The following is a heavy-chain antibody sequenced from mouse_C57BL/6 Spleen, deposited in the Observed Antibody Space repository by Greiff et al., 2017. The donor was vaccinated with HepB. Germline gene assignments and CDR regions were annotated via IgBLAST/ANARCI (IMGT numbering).Heavy chain of an antibody. CDR1: GYSFTSYY. CDR3: ARKGIYDGYYDFAY. Sequence: VQLQQSGPELVKPGASVKISCKASGYSFTSYYIHWVKQRPGQGLEWIGWIYPGSGNTKYNEKFKGKATLTADTSSSTAYMQLSSLTSEDSAVYYCARKGIYDGYYDFAYWGQGTLVTVSA. CDR2: IYPGSGNT. D-gene: IGHD2-3*01. J-gene: IGHJ3*01. V-gene: IGHV1-66*01.